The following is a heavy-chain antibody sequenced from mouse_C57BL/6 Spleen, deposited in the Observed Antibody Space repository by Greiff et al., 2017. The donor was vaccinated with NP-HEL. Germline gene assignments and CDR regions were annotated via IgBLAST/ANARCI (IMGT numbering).Heavy chain of an antibody. CDR2: IYPRSGNT. V-gene: IGHV1-81*01. J-gene: IGHJ2*01. D-gene: IGHD2-10*02. CDR1: GYTFTSSG. Sequence: QVQLQQSGAELARPGASVKLSCKASGYTFTSSGISWVKQRTGQGLEWIGEIYPRSGNTYYNEKFKGKATLTADKSSSTAYMELRSLTSEDSAVYFCARTGFSYGNFDYWGQGTTLTVSS. CDR3: ARTGFSYGNFDY.